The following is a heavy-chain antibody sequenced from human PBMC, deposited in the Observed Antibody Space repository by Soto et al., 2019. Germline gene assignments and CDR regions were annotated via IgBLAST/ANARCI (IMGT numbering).Heavy chain of an antibody. CDR3: AGDSSGYYDAFDI. V-gene: IGHV1-3*01. Sequence: QVQLVQSGAEVKKPGASVKVSCKASGYTFTSYAMHWVRQAPGQRLEWMGWINAGNGNTKYSQKFQGRVTITRDTSASTAYMEVSSLRSEDTAVYYCAGDSSGYYDAFDIWGQGTMVTVSS. CDR2: INAGNGNT. D-gene: IGHD3-22*01. J-gene: IGHJ3*02. CDR1: GYTFTSYA.